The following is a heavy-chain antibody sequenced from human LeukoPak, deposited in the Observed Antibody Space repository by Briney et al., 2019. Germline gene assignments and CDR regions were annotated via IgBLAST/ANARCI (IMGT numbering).Heavy chain of an antibody. Sequence: GGSLRLSCAASGGTTDDYGMSWVRQAPGKGLVWVSRIDNDGSRTSYADSVKGRFTISRDNAKNTLYMQMNSLRVEDTAVYYCVVPVTYFSDSGAYGPWTRWGQGTLVTVSS. CDR2: IDNDGSRT. CDR1: GGTTDDYG. V-gene: IGHV3-74*01. D-gene: IGHD3-10*01. J-gene: IGHJ4*02. CDR3: VVPVTYFSDSGAYGPWTR.